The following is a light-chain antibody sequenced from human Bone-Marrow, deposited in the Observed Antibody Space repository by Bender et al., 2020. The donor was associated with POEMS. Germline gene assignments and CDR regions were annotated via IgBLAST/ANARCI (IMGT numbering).Light chain of an antibody. CDR2: EVN. CDR3: SSYAGSRTFVV. Sequence: QSALTQPASVSGSPGQSITISCTGTSSDFGSLDFVSWYQHHPGEAPKVIIYEVNKRPSGVSNRFSGSKSGNTASLTISGLQAEDEADYYCSSYAGSRTFVVFGGGTKLTVL. CDR1: SSDFGSLDF. J-gene: IGLJ3*02. V-gene: IGLV2-23*02.